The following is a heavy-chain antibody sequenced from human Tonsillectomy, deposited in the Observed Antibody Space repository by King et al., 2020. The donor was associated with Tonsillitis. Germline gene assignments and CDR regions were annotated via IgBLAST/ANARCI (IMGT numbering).Heavy chain of an antibody. D-gene: IGHD2/OR15-2a*01. CDR1: GFTFNNYA. J-gene: IGHJ5*02. CDR3: ERLFYFAFDP. V-gene: IGHV3-23*03. Sequence: VQLVESGGGLVQPGGSLRLSCTASGFTFNNYAMSWVRQAPEKGLEWVSVTFGGGGSTYYADSVKGRFTISRDNSKNIFYLQMDNLRGDDTAVYYCERLFYFAFDPWGQGSLVTVSS. CDR2: TFGGGGST.